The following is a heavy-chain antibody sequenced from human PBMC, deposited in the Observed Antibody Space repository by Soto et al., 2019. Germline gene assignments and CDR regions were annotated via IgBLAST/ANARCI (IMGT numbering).Heavy chain of an antibody. Sequence: GESLKISCKFSGYGFTSYLMIGVRQMPGKGLEWMGRIDPSDSYTNYSPSFQGHVTISADKSISTAYLQWSSLHDSDTAMYYCAREIDLRPGDFDIWGQGTMVTVSS. J-gene: IGHJ3*02. CDR2: IDPSDSYT. CDR1: GYGFTSYL. CDR3: AREIDLRPGDFDI. D-gene: IGHD2-21*01. V-gene: IGHV5-10-1*01.